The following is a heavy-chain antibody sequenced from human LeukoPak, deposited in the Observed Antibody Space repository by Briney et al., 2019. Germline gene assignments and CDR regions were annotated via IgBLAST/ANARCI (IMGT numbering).Heavy chain of an antibody. CDR3: AREGANY. CDR1: GFDFSRYW. V-gene: IGHV3-7*01. Sequence: GGSLRLSCAASGFDFSRYWMTWVRQAPGKGLECVANIKEDGSEKQYVDSVKGRFTISRDNTKHSLYLQMNNLRAEDTAVYYCAREGANYWGQGTLVTVSS. D-gene: IGHD3-16*01. J-gene: IGHJ4*02. CDR2: IKEDGSEK.